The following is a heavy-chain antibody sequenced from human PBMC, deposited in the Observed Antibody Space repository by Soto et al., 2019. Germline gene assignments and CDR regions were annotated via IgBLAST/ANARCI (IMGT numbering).Heavy chain of an antibody. CDR2: INHSGST. J-gene: IGHJ4*02. CDR3: ARDVLYSTSRIDS. Sequence: SETLSLTCAVYGGSFSDYSWTWIRQPPGKGLEWIGEINHSGSTYYNPSLKSRVTISVDTSKNQFSLKLTSVTAADTAVYYCARDVLYSTSRIDSWGQGTLVTVS. V-gene: IGHV4-34*01. CDR1: GGSFSDYS. D-gene: IGHD6-6*01.